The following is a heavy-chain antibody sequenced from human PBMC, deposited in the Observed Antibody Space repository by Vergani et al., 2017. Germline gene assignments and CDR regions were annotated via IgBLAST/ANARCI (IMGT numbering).Heavy chain of an antibody. Sequence: QVQLQESGPGLVKPSETLSLTCTVSGGSISSYYWSWIRQPPGKGLEWIGYIYYSGSTNYNPSLKSRVTISVDTSKNQFSLKLSSVTAADTAVYYCARGLRITMIYHPGRAFDIWGQGTMVTVSS. CDR2: IYYSGST. CDR3: ARGLRITMIYHPGRAFDI. D-gene: IGHD3-22*01. J-gene: IGHJ3*02. V-gene: IGHV4-59*01. CDR1: GGSISSYY.